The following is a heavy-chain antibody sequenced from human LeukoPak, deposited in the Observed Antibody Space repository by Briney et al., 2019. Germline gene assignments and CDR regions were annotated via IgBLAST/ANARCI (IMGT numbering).Heavy chain of an antibody. CDR2: INPSGGST. CDR1: GYTFTSYY. V-gene: IGHV1-46*01. D-gene: IGHD1-26*01. CDR3: ARDPQYKSGSFVFEYNWFDP. Sequence: RASVKVSCKASGYTFTSYYMHWVRQAPGQGLEWMGIINPSGGSTSYAQKFQGRVTMTRDMSTSTVYMELSSLRSEDTAVYYCARDPQYKSGSFVFEYNWFDPWGQGTLVTVSS. J-gene: IGHJ5*02.